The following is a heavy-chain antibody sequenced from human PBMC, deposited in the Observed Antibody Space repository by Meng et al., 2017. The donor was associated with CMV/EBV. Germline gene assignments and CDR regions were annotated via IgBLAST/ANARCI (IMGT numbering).Heavy chain of an antibody. Sequence: GESLKISCAASGFTFSDYYMSWIRQAPGKGLEWVSYISDSGDAKFYGDSVKGRFTISRDNAKRSIFLQLNSLRADDTAVYYCARFVKDTSTWYSNYFDHWGQGTLVTVSS. CDR3: ARFVKDTSTWYSNYFDH. V-gene: IGHV3-11*04. J-gene: IGHJ4*02. D-gene: IGHD1-1*01. CDR1: GFTFSDYY. CDR2: ISDSGDAK.